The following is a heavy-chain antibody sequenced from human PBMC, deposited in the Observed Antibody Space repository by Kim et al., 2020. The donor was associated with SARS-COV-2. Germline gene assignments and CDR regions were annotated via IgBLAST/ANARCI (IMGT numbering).Heavy chain of an antibody. CDR2: GSEK. CDR3: ATEASEGY. J-gene: IGHJ4*02. D-gene: IGHD2-21*01. V-gene: IGHV3-7*01. Sequence: GSEKFYADSVKGRFTISRDNAKNSLYLQMNSLRAEDTAVYYCATEASEGYWGQGILVTVSS.